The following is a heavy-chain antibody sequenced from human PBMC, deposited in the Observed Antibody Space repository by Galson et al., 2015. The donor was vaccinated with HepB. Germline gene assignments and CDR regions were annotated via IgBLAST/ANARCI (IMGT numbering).Heavy chain of an antibody. Sequence: SLRLSCAASGFTFDDYAMHWVRQAPGKGLEWVSGISWNSGSIGYADSVKGRFTISRDNAKNSLYLQMNSLRAEDTALYYCAKDTGWAAAGTDYFDYWGQGTLVTVSS. CDR2: ISWNSGSI. CDR3: AKDTGWAAAGTDYFDY. J-gene: IGHJ4*02. D-gene: IGHD6-13*01. CDR1: GFTFDDYA. V-gene: IGHV3-9*01.